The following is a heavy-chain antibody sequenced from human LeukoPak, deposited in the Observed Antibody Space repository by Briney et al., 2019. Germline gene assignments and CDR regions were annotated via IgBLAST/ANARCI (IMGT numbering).Heavy chain of an antibody. CDR3: AVNTYHYDSSGWVDY. J-gene: IGHJ4*02. Sequence: GGSLRLSCAASGFTFSSYWMHWVRRTPGKGLVWVSRINSDGSRTLSADTVKGGFTISRDNAKNTLYLQMNSLRAEDAAVYYCAVNTYHYDSSGWVDYWGQGTLVTVSS. CDR1: GFTFSSYW. V-gene: IGHV3-74*03. D-gene: IGHD3-22*01. CDR2: INSDGSRT.